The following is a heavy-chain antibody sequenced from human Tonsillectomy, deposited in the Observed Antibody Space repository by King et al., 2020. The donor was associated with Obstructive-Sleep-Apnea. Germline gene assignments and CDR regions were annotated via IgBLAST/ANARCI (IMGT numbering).Heavy chain of an antibody. CDR3: AKGPHYYDSSGPIGSFDY. CDR1: GFTFSSYG. Sequence: VQLVESGGGVVQPGRSLRLSCAASGFTFSSYGMHWVRQAPGKGLEWVAFIRHDGSNKYYADSVKGRFTISRDNSKNTLYLQMNSLRAEDTAVYYCAKGPHYYDSSGPIGSFDYWGQGTLVTVSS. D-gene: IGHD3-22*01. V-gene: IGHV3-30*02. CDR2: IRHDGSNK. J-gene: IGHJ4*02.